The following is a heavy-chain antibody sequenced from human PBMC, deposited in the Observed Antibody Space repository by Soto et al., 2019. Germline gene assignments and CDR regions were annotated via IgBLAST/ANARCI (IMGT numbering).Heavy chain of an antibody. CDR3: AKVSSSWYAGFFDL. J-gene: IGHJ4*02. CDR1: GFTFSRHA. Sequence: GGSLRLSCTASGFTFSRHAMTWVRQAPGKGLEWVLGLSDSGASIYYADSVKGRFTISRDNSMNTLYLQMNTLRAEDTAVYYCAKVSSSWYAGFFDLWGQGTLVTVSS. D-gene: IGHD6-13*01. V-gene: IGHV3-23*01. CDR2: LSDSGASI.